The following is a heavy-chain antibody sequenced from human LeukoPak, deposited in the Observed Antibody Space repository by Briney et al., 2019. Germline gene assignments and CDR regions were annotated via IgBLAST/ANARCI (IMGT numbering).Heavy chain of an antibody. CDR2: IIPIFGTA. CDR3: VRLDGIFWYFDY. D-gene: IGHD3-9*01. Sequence: GASVKVSCKASGGTFSSYAISWVRQAPGQGLEWMGGIIPIFGTANYAQKFQGRVTITADESTSTAYMELSSLRSEDTAVYYCVRLDGIFWYFDYWGQGTLVTVSS. CDR1: GGTFSSYA. J-gene: IGHJ4*02. V-gene: IGHV1-69*13.